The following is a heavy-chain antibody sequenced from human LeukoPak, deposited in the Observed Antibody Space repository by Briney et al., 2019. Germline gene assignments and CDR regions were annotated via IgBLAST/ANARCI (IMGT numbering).Heavy chain of an antibody. J-gene: IGHJ4*02. D-gene: IGHD6-13*01. CDR3: ARHRLPAAFDY. Sequence: SETLSLTCAVYGGSFSSYYWGWIRQPPGKGLEWIGSIYYSGSTYYNPSLKSRVTISVDTSKNQFSLKLSSVTAADTAVYYCARHRLPAAFDYWGQGTLVTVSS. CDR1: GGSFSSYY. V-gene: IGHV4-39*01. CDR2: IYYSGST.